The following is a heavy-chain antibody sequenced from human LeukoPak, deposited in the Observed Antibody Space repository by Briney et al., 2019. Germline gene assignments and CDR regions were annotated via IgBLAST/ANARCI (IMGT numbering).Heavy chain of an antibody. V-gene: IGHV3-30*18. CDR1: GFTFSSYG. CDR3: AKDLQYCSGGSCYPYRHWYFDL. Sequence: GRSLRLSCAASGFTFSSYGMHWVRQAPGKGLEWVAVISYDGSNKYYADSVKGRFTISRDNSKNTLYLQMNSLRAEDTAMYYCAKDLQYCSGGSCYPYRHWYFDLWGRGTLVTVSS. D-gene: IGHD2-15*01. J-gene: IGHJ2*01. CDR2: ISYDGSNK.